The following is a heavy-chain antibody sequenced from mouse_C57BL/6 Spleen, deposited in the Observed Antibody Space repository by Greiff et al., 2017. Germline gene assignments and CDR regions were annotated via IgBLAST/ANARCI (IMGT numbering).Heavy chain of an antibody. V-gene: IGHV1-64*01. CDR3: ARGDFYYGNYDWFAY. Sequence: QVQLQQPGAELVKPGASVKLSCKASGYTFTSYWMHWVKQRPGQGLEWIGMIHPNSGSTNYNEKFKSKATLTVDKSSSTAYMQLSSLTSEDSAVYYGARGDFYYGNYDWFAYWGQGTLVTVSA. J-gene: IGHJ3*01. CDR1: GYTFTSYW. D-gene: IGHD2-1*01. CDR2: IHPNSGST.